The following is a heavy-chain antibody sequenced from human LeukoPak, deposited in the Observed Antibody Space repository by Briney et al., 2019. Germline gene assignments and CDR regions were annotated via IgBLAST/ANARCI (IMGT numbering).Heavy chain of an antibody. CDR1: GFTFSSYG. J-gene: IGHJ6*02. CDR3: AKDIRASIAVAGGSYYYGMDV. D-gene: IGHD6-19*01. Sequence: GGSLRLSCAASGFTFSSYGMHWVRQAPGKGLEWVAFIRYDGSNKYYADSVKGRFTISRDNSKNTLYLQMNSLRAEDTAVYYCAKDIRASIAVAGGSYYYGMDVWGQGTTVTVSS. V-gene: IGHV3-30*02. CDR2: IRYDGSNK.